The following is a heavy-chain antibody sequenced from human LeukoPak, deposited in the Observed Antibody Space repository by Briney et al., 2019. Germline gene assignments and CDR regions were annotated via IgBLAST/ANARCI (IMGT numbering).Heavy chain of an antibody. V-gene: IGHV1-8*01. CDR1: GYTFSSYN. CDR2: MNPHSDNT. Sequence: ASVRVSCKASGYTFSSYNFQWVRQATGQWLELMGWMNPHSDNTGYAQQFQGRVTMTRNTSISTAYMELSSLRSEDTAVYYCARVSWWRASTGLDLGYWGQGTLVTVSS. D-gene: IGHD6-25*01. CDR3: ARVSWWRASTGLDLGY. J-gene: IGHJ4*02.